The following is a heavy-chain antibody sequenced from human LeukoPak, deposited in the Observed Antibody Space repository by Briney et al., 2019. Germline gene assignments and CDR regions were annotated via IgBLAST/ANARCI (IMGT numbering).Heavy chain of an antibody. CDR3: AKVTVTVAATGDY. Sequence: PGGSLRLSCAASGFIFSNYDMSWVGQAPGKGLEWVSAISGSGGSTYYADSVKGRFTISRDNSKNTLYLQMNSLRAEDTAVYYCAKVTVTVAATGDYWGQGTLVTVSS. CDR2: ISGSGGST. D-gene: IGHD6-19*01. J-gene: IGHJ4*02. CDR1: GFIFSNYD. V-gene: IGHV3-23*01.